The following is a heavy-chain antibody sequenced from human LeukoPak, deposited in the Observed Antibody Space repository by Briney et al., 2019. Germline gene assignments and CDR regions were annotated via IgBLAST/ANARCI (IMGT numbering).Heavy chain of an antibody. CDR1: GFTFSSYW. V-gene: IGHV3-74*01. D-gene: IGHD3-10*01. J-gene: IGHJ3*02. Sequence: PGGSLRLSCAASGFTFSSYWMHWVRQAPGKGPVWVSRVNTDGDSTIYADFVEGRFTISRDNAKNTLYLRMRTLRAEDTAVYYCARTRGNAFDIWGLGTLVTVSS. CDR3: ARTRGNAFDI. CDR2: VNTDGDST.